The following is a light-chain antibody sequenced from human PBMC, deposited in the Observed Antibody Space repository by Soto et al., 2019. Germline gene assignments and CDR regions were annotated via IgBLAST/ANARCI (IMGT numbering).Light chain of an antibody. J-gene: IGLJ1*01. V-gene: IGLV2-23*01. CDR2: EGS. Sequence: QSALTQPASVSGSPGQSITISCTGTSGDVGSYNLVYWYQHHPGKAPKLMIYEGSKRPSGVSNRFSGSKSGSTASLTISGLPDEDEADYYCCSYARSSTYVFGTGTKVTVL. CDR3: CSYARSSTYV. CDR1: SGDVGSYNL.